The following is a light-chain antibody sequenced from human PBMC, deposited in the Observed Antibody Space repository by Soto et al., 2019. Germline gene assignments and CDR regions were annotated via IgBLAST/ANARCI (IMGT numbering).Light chain of an antibody. CDR1: QTIRSNY. CDR3: QQYAGSPWT. V-gene: IGKV3-20*01. CDR2: GAS. J-gene: IGKJ1*01. Sequence: ETVLTQSPGTLSLSPGERATLSCRASQTIRSNYLAWYRQTPGQAPRLLIYGASNRATGIAARFSGSGSGTDFTLIISRLEPEDFALYYCQQYAGSPWTFGQGTKVEIK.